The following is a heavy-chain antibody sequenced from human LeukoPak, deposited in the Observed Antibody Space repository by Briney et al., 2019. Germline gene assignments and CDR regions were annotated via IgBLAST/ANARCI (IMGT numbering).Heavy chain of an antibody. CDR1: GGSISSYS. D-gene: IGHD6-19*01. CDR2: IYTSGGT. V-gene: IGHV4-4*07. J-gene: IGHJ6*03. Sequence: PSETLSLSCTVSGGSISSYSWSWVRQPAGKGLEWIGRIYTSGGTNSNPSLKSRVTMSVDTSKNQFSLKLSSVTAADTAVYYRARDREQWLVPYYYYYMDVWGKGTTVTISS. CDR3: ARDREQWLVPYYYYYMDV.